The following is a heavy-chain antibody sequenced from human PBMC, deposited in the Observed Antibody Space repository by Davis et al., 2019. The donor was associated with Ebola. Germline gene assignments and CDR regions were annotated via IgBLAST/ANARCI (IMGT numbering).Heavy chain of an antibody. D-gene: IGHD3-3*01. V-gene: IGHV3-23*01. CDR1: VITFSSYA. CDR2: ISGSGGST. J-gene: IGHJ6*04. Sequence: GESLKISCTDSVITFSSYAMTWVRQAPGKGLEWVSAISGSGGSTYYADSVKGRFTISRDNSKKTLYLQMTSLRAEDTAVYYCAKSGLSFGMVKYHYGMDVWGKGTTVTVSS. CDR3: AKSGLSFGMVKYHYGMDV.